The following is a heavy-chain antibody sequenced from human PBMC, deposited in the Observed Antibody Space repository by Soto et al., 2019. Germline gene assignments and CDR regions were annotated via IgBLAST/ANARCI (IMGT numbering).Heavy chain of an antibody. CDR3: ARESGYYGSGSYYH. D-gene: IGHD3-10*01. V-gene: IGHV3-30*02. Sequence: SLRLSCAASGFTFSNYGMHWVRQAPGKGLEWVAFIWYDGGNKYYADSVKGRFTISRDNSKNTLYLQMNSLRAEDTAVYYCARESGYYGSGSYYHWGQGTLVTVSS. J-gene: IGHJ4*02. CDR1: GFTFSNYG. CDR2: IWYDGGNK.